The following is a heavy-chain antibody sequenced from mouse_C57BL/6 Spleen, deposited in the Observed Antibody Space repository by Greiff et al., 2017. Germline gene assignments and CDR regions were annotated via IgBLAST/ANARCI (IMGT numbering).Heavy chain of an antibody. Sequence: VKLVESGPGILQPSQTLSLTCSFSGFSLSTFGMGVGWIRQPSGKGLEWLAHIWWDDDKYYNPALKSRLTISKDTSKNQVFLKIANVDTADTATYYCARMTTTVVATNFYAMDYWGKGTSAPVSS. D-gene: IGHD1-1*01. CDR2: IWWDDDK. V-gene: IGHV8-8*01. CDR1: GFSLSTFGMG. CDR3: ARMTTTVVATNFYAMDY. J-gene: IGHJ4*01.